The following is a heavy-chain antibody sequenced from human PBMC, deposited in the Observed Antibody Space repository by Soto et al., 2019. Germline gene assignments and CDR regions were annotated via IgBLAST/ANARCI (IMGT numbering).Heavy chain of an antibody. V-gene: IGHV1-69*01. J-gene: IGHJ4*02. CDR3: ARGRGLYNSGRSQRDS. CDR1: GDSFSDYP. D-gene: IGHD1-1*01. Sequence: ASVPVSGRSSGDSFSDYPGNCGRRTPRPGLEWVGGVIPRFGTTNFAPTLQGRVTITADQSMNTVYMELSSLRSEDTALYYCARGRGLYNSGRSQRDSWGQGTLVTVSS. CDR2: VIPRFGTT.